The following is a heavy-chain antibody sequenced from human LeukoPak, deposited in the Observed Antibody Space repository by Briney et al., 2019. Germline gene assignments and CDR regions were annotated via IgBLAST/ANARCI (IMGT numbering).Heavy chain of an antibody. CDR3: ARVVWLYYGMDV. CDR1: GFTFSYYA. V-gene: IGHV3-30*01. D-gene: IGHD5-24*01. J-gene: IGHJ6*02. CDR2: ISYDGSNK. Sequence: PGGSLRLSCAASGFTFSYYAMHWVRQAPGKGLEWVAVISYDGSNKYYADSVKGRFTISRDNSKNTLYLEMNSLRADDTAVYYCARVVWLYYGMDVWGQGTTVTVSS.